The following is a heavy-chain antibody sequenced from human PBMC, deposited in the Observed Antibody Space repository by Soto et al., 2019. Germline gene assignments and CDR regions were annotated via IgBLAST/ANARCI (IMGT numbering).Heavy chain of an antibody. V-gene: IGHV4-30-2*01. Sequence: PSETLSLTCAVSGGSIGGVGYPWSWIRQPPGGGLEWIGYMYHSGTFLKSPSLKTRLTMSLDMSKNQFSLTLNSMTAADTAVYYCARAQFYSGSGNYNNLMFDAWGQGIQVTVS. J-gene: IGHJ5*02. CDR2: MYHSGTF. CDR1: GGSIGGVGYP. CDR3: ARAQFYSGSGNYNNLMFDA. D-gene: IGHD3-10*01.